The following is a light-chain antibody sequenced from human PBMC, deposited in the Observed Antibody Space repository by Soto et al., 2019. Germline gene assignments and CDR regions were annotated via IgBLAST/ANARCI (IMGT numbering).Light chain of an antibody. CDR2: GAS. CDR1: QSFCSTY. CDR3: QQYGRSPTT. V-gene: IGKV3-20*01. J-gene: IGKJ1*01. Sequence: EVVLTQSPATLSVSPGERATLSCRASQSFCSTYLAWYQQKRGQAPRFLIYGASSRATGIPDRFSGSGSGTDFTLTISRLEPEDFAVYYCQQYGRSPTTFGQGTKVDIK.